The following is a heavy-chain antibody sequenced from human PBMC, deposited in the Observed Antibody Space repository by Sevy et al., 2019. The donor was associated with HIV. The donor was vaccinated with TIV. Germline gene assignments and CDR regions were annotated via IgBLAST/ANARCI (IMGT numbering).Heavy chain of an antibody. Sequence: GGSLRLSCAASGFTFSTYTMNWVRQAPGKGLQWVSFINYDGSDKKYGDSVKGRFTISRDNSKNTLYLQMNSLRAEDTGVYYCAKDPLISLGADLFDSWGQGTLVTVSS. V-gene: IGHV3-30*02. D-gene: IGHD7-27*01. CDR3: AKDPLISLGADLFDS. CDR2: INYDGSDK. CDR1: GFTFSTYT. J-gene: IGHJ4*02.